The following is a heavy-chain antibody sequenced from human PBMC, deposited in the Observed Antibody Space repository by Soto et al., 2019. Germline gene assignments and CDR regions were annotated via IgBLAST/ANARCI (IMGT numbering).Heavy chain of an antibody. Sequence: GGSLRLSCAASGFTFSSYAMSWVRQAPGKELKWVSAISGSGGSTYYAESVKGRSTISRDNSKNTLYLQMNSLRAEDTAVYYCAKDRGIVGVTYYYYGMDVWGQGTTVTVSS. CDR2: ISGSGGST. CDR1: GFTFSSYA. V-gene: IGHV3-23*01. CDR3: AKDRGIVGVTYYYYGMDV. D-gene: IGHD1-26*01. J-gene: IGHJ6*02.